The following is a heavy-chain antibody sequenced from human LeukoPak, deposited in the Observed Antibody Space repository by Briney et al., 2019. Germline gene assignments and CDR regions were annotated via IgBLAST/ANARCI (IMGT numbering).Heavy chain of an antibody. CDR3: ARGPSSVATRQDF. CDR1: GYTFTNYG. D-gene: IGHD6-6*01. Sequence: PLASVKVSCKASGYTFTNYGINWVRQAPGQGLEWMGWISAYNGNTNYAQEIQGRVTMTTDTSTSTAYMELRSLRSDDTAVYYCARGPSSVATRQDFWGQGTLVTVSS. V-gene: IGHV1-18*01. J-gene: IGHJ4*02. CDR2: ISAYNGNT.